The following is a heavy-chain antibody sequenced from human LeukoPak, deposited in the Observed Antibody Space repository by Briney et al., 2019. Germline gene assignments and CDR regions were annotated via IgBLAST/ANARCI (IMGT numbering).Heavy chain of an antibody. CDR3: ARVRRLTGYSSSWQAPMDY. CDR2: INPNSGGT. J-gene: IGHJ4*02. V-gene: IGHV1-2*02. CDR1: GYTFTSYY. D-gene: IGHD6-13*01. Sequence: ASVKVSCKASGYTFTSYYMHWVRQAPGQGLEWMGWINPNSGGTNYAQKFQGRVTMTRDTSISTAYMELSRLRSDDTAVYYCARVRRLTGYSSSWQAPMDYWGQGTLVTVSS.